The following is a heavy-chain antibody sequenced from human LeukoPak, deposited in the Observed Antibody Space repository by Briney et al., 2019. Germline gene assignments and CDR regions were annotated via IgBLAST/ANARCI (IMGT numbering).Heavy chain of an antibody. CDR1: GGSISSGDYY. D-gene: IGHD3-10*01. J-gene: IGHJ4*02. V-gene: IGHV4-30-4*01. CDR3: ARDPSMVRGVISH. Sequence: SETLSLTCTVSGGSISSGDYYWSWIRQPPGKGLEWIGYIYYSGSTYYNPSLKSRVTISVDRSKNQFSLKLSSVTAADTAVYYCARDPSMVRGVISHWGQGTLVTVSS. CDR2: IYYSGST.